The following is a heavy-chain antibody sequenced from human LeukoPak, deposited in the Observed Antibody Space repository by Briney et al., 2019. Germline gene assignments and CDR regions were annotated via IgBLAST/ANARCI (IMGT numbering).Heavy chain of an antibody. V-gene: IGHV3-21*01. J-gene: IGHJ5*02. CDR3: ARDSPRGYCSGGSCYAWFDP. D-gene: IGHD2-15*01. CDR2: ISSSSSYI. Sequence: PGGSLRLSCAASGFTFSSYSMNWVRQAPGKRLEWVSSISSSSSYIYYADSVKGRFTISRDNAKNSLYLQMNSLRAEDTAVYYCARDSPRGYCSGGSCYAWFDPWGQGTLVTVSS. CDR1: GFTFSSYS.